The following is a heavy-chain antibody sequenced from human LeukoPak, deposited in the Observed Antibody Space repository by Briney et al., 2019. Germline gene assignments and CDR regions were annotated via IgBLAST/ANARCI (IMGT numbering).Heavy chain of an antibody. D-gene: IGHD3-10*01. CDR1: GYNFTGYY. Sequence: GASVKVSCKASGYNFTGYYMHWVRQAPGQGLDWMGWINPNSGGTNYAQKFQGRVTMTRDTSISTAYMDLSGLRSDDTAVYYCARGFVVRGVSPIRPPLSGAFHIWGQGTMVTVSS. CDR2: INPNSGGT. V-gene: IGHV1-2*02. CDR3: ARGFVVRGVSPIRPPLSGAFHI. J-gene: IGHJ3*02.